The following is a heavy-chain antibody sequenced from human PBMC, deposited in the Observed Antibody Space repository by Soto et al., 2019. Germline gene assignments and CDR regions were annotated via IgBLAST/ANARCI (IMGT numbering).Heavy chain of an antibody. D-gene: IGHD3-3*01. Sequence: GGSLRLSCAASGFTFSSYAMHWVRQAPGKGLEYVSAISSNGGSTYYANSVKGRFTISRDNSKNTLYLQMNSLRAEDTAVYYCASNDFWSGYYRDYWGQGTLVTVSS. CDR1: GFTFSSYA. CDR2: ISSNGGST. J-gene: IGHJ4*02. CDR3: ASNDFWSGYYRDY. V-gene: IGHV3-64*01.